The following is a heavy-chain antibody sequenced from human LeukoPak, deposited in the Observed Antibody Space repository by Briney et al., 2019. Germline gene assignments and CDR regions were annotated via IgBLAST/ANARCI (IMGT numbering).Heavy chain of an antibody. Sequence: GGSLRLSCAASGFTFGDTWMNWVRQVPGQGLEWVANIKQDGSEKFYVASVKGRFTISRDNGKSSLYLQMNSLRAEDSALYYCATSYDMGWLIGYWGQGTLVTISS. CDR3: ATSYDMGWLIGY. J-gene: IGHJ4*02. CDR1: GFTFGDTW. CDR2: IKQDGSEK. V-gene: IGHV3-7*03. D-gene: IGHD3/OR15-3a*01.